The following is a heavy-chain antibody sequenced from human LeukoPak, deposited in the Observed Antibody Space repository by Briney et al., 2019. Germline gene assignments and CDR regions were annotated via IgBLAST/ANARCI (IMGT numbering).Heavy chain of an antibody. CDR1: GGSIRSDDSY. CDR3: ARDKWVKAGNTWQHYGMDV. V-gene: IGHV4-30-4*01. J-gene: IGHJ6*02. CDR2: MYYSGST. D-gene: IGHD1-26*01. Sequence: SETLSLTCTVSGGSIRSDDSYWSCIRQPPGKGLEWIGYMYYSGSTYYNPSLKSRVTISEDTSKNQISLKLTSVTAADTAVYYCARDKWVKAGNTWQHYGMDVWGQGTTVTVSS.